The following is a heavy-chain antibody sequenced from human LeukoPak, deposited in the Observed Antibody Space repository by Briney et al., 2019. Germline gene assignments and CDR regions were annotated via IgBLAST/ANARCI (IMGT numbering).Heavy chain of an antibody. V-gene: IGHV3-30*18. D-gene: IGHD2-2*01. CDR2: ISYDGSNK. CDR1: GFTFSSYG. J-gene: IGHJ3*02. CDR3: AKFGYCSSTSCYDAFDI. Sequence: GRSLRLSCAASGFTFSSYGMHWARQAPGKGLEWVAVISYDGSNKYYADSVKGRFTISGDNSKNTLSLQMNSLRAEDTAVYYCAKFGYCSSTSCYDAFDIWGQGTMVTVSS.